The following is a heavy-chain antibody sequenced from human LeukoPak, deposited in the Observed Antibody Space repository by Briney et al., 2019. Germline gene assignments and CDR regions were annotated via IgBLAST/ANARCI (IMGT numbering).Heavy chain of an antibody. Sequence: GGSLRLSCAASGFTFSSYSMNWVRQAPGKGLEWVAFIRYDGSNKYYADSVKGRFTISRDNSKNTLYLQMNSLRAEGTAVYYCATSPPYYGDYALGYWGQGTLVTVSS. CDR1: GFTFSSYS. D-gene: IGHD4-17*01. J-gene: IGHJ4*02. V-gene: IGHV3-30*02. CDR3: ATSPPYYGDYALGY. CDR2: IRYDGSNK.